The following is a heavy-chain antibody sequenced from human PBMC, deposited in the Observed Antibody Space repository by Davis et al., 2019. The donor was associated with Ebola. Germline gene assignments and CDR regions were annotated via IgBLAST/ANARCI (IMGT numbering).Heavy chain of an antibody. J-gene: IGHJ5*02. Sequence: PGGSLRLSCAASGFIFSSYAMSWVRQAPGKGLEWVSSFSGSGGNTYYADSVKGRFTISRDNSKNTLYLQMNSLRAEDTAVYYCAIPPSDYDYRPGNSWGQGTLVTVSS. D-gene: IGHD5-12*01. CDR2: FSGSGGNT. V-gene: IGHV3-23*01. CDR1: GFIFSSYA. CDR3: AIPPSDYDYRPGNS.